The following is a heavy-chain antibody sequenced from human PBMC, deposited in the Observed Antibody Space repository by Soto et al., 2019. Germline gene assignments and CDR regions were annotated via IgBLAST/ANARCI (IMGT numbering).Heavy chain of an antibody. J-gene: IGHJ4*02. Sequence: EVQLVASGGGLVQPGGSLRLSCAASGFTFSTYWMHWVRQAPGQGLEWVANIKPDGSEKYYGDSVKGRFTISRDNAKNALTLQMSSLRAEDTAVYYCARALASAGSLWGQGTLVTVSS. CDR1: GFTFSTYW. V-gene: IGHV3-7*01. D-gene: IGHD6-13*01. CDR2: IKPDGSEK. CDR3: ARALASAGSL.